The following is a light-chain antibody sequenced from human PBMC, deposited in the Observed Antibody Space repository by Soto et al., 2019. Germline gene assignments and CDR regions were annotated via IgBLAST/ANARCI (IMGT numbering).Light chain of an antibody. Sequence: DIQMTQSPSTLSASVGDRVTITCRASQTIRTWLAWYQQKPGKAPNLLIYKASTLQTGVPSRFSGGGSGTEFTLTVSSLQPDDFATYYCQQYNGYPYTFGQGTKLEIK. CDR3: QQYNGYPYT. CDR1: QTIRTW. J-gene: IGKJ2*01. V-gene: IGKV1-5*03. CDR2: KAS.